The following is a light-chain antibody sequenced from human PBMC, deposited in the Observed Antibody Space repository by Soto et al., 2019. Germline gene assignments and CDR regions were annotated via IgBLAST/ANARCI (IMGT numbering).Light chain of an antibody. Sequence: EIVLSQSPGTLSLSPGERATLSCRSSQSVTNSFLAWYQQKPGQAPRLLIYGASRRATGIPDRFTGSGSGTDFTLTISRLEPEDFAVYYCQQYVSSPWALGQGTKVDI. CDR1: QSVTNSF. CDR3: QQYVSSPWA. CDR2: GAS. V-gene: IGKV3-20*01. J-gene: IGKJ1*01.